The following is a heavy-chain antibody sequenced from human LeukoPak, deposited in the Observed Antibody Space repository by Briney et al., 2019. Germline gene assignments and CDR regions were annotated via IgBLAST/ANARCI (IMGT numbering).Heavy chain of an antibody. Sequence: SQTLSLTCTVSGGSISSGSYYWSWIRQPAWKGLEWIGRIYTSGSTNYNPSLKSRVTISVDTSKNQFSLKLSSVTAADTAVYYCASLKVGATKGGFDYWGQGTLVTVSS. D-gene: IGHD1-26*01. J-gene: IGHJ4*02. CDR3: ASLKVGATKGGFDY. CDR1: GGSISSGSYY. V-gene: IGHV4-61*02. CDR2: IYTSGST.